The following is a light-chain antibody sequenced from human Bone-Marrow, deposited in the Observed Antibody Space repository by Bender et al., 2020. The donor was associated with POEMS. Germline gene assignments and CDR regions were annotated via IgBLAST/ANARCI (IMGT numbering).Light chain of an antibody. Sequence: VLTQPPSVSGTPGQTARITCGGNSIGIKSVHWYHQKPGQAPVLVVYDDSDRPSGVSDRFSGSKSGNTASLTIFGLQAEDEADYYCSSYSSSSTMWLFGGGTKLTVL. CDR2: DDS. CDR3: SSYSSSSTMWL. J-gene: IGLJ3*02. CDR1: SIGIKS. V-gene: IGLV3-21*02.